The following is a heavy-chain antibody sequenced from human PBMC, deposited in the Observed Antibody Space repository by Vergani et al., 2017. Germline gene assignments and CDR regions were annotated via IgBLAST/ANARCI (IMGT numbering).Heavy chain of an antibody. D-gene: IGHD3-16*01. CDR2: IQFDGSNQ. CDR1: GFTLSNYD. CDR3: AKHFRGWGIDY. J-gene: IGHJ4*02. Sequence: QVRLVESGGGVVQRGGSLRLSCATSGFTLSNYDMQWIRQGPGKGLEFVAFIQFDGSNQYYADSVKGRFTLSRDFSKNTLYLQINSLRTDDTATYYCAKHFRGWGIDYWGQGTQVIVSS. V-gene: IGHV3-30*02.